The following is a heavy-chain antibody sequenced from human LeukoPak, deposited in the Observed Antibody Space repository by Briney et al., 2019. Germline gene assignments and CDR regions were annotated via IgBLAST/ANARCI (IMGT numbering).Heavy chain of an antibody. CDR1: GGSTTSSSYY. J-gene: IGHJ4*02. Sequence: PETPSLTCTVSGGSTTSSSYYSGWIRHPPGEGLEWIGNIYYSGSTYYNPSLKSRATISVDTSKNQFSLKLSSVTAADTAVYYCARVTGYMTEDYFDYWGQGTLITVSS. V-gene: IGHV4-39*07. CDR2: IYYSGST. CDR3: ARVTGYMTEDYFDY. D-gene: IGHD6-13*01.